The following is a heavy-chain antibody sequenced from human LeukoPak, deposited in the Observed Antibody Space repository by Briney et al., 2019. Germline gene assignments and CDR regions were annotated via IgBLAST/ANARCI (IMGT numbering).Heavy chain of an antibody. CDR1: GGSFSGYY. D-gene: IGHD6-13*01. CDR3: ASRVVSSWELDY. CDR2: INHSGST. Sequence: SETLSLTCAVYGGSFSGYYWSWIRQPPGKGLEWIGEINHSGSTNYNPSLKSRVTISVDTSKNQFSLKLSSVTAADTAVYYCASRVVSSWELDYWGQGTLLTVSS. V-gene: IGHV4-34*01. J-gene: IGHJ4*02.